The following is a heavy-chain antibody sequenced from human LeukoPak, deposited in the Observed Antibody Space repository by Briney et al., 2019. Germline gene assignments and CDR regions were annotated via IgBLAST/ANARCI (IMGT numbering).Heavy chain of an antibody. CDR2: IIPILGIA. CDR3: ASIRYGGYYYGMDV. D-gene: IGHD1-26*01. CDR1: GGTFSSYA. V-gene: IGHV1-69*10. J-gene: IGHJ6*02. Sequence: SVTVSCKASGGTFSSYAISWVRQAPGQGLEWMGGIIPILGIANYAQKFQGRVTITADKSTSTAYMELSSLRSEDTAVYYCASIRYGGYYYGMDVWGQGTTVTVSS.